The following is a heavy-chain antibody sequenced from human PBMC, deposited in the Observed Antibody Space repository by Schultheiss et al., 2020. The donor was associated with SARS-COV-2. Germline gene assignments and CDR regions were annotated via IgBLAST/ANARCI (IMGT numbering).Heavy chain of an antibody. J-gene: IGHJ4*02. CDR1: GYTFTGYY. CDR2: INPNSGGT. Sequence: ASVKVSCKASGYTFTGYYMHWVRQAPGQGLEWMGWINPNSGGTNYAQKLQGRVTMTTDTSTSTAYMELRSLRSDDTAVYYCARVAYSSGWVTYFDYWGQGTLVTVSS. CDR3: ARVAYSSGWVTYFDY. V-gene: IGHV1-2*02. D-gene: IGHD6-19*01.